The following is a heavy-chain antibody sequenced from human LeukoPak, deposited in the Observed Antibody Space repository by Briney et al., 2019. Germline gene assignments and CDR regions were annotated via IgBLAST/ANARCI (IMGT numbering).Heavy chain of an antibody. CDR2: IWYDGSNK. V-gene: IGHV3-33*06. D-gene: IGHD3-16*02. Sequence: GGSLRISCAASGFTFSSYGMHWVRQAPGKGLEWVAVIWYDGSNKYYADSVKGRFTISRDNSKNTLYLQMNSLRAEDTAVYYCAKPMITFGGVIGPAIDYWGQGTLVTVSS. CDR3: AKPMITFGGVIGPAIDY. J-gene: IGHJ4*02. CDR1: GFTFSSYG.